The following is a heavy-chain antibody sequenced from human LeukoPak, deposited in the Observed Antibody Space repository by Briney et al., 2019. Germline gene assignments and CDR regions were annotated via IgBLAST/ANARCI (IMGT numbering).Heavy chain of an antibody. CDR2: IYHSGST. V-gene: IGHV4-38-2*02. J-gene: IGHJ4*02. Sequence: SETLSLTCTVSGYSISSGYYWGWIRQPPGKGLEWIGSIYHSGSTYYNPSLKSRVTISVDTSKNQFSLKLSSVTAADTAVYYCARGGRGFDYWGQGTLVTVSS. CDR1: GYSISSGYY. CDR3: ARGGRGFDY. D-gene: IGHD3-16*01.